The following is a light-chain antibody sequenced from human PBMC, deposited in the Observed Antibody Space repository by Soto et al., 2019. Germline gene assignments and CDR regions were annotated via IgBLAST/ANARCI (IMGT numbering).Light chain of an antibody. CDR2: DAS. J-gene: IGKJ5*01. Sequence: EFVLTQSPGTLSLSPGERATLSCRASQSVTSYLAWYQQRPGQAPRLLIYDASRRATGIPARFSGSGSGADFTLTISSLEPEDFAVYYCQQRSSWPITFGQGTRLEIK. CDR1: QSVTSY. V-gene: IGKV3-11*01. CDR3: QQRSSWPIT.